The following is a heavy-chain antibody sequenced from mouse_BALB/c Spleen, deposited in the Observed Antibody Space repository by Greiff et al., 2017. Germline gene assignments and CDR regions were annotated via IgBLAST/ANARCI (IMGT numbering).Heavy chain of an antibody. CDR1: GFSLTSYG. CDR3: ARGPLYYYGSSFYAMDY. V-gene: IGHV2-2*02. CDR2: IWSGGST. J-gene: IGHJ4*01. Sequence: VKLMESGPGLVAPSQILSITCTVSGFSLTSYGVHWVRQSPGKGLEWLGVIWSGGSTDYNAAFISRLSISKDNSKSQVFFKMNSLQANDTAIYYCARGPLYYYGSSFYAMDYWGQGTSVTVSS. D-gene: IGHD1-1*01.